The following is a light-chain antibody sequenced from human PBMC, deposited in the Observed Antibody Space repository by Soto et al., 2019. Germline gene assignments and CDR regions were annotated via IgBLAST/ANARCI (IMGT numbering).Light chain of an antibody. V-gene: IGLV2-14*01. J-gene: IGLJ1*01. CDR1: SSDVGGYNF. Sequence: QSALTQPASVSGSPGQSTTISCTGTSSDVGGYNFVSWYQQHPGKAPKLMIYDVTHRPSGVSNRFSGSKSGNTASLTISGLQAEDEADYYCLSYSSSTSPYVLGTATKLTVL. CDR3: LSYSSSTSPYV. CDR2: DVT.